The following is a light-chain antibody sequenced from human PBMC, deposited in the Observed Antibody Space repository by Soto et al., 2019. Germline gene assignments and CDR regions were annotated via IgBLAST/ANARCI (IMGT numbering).Light chain of an antibody. V-gene: IGKV1-39*01. J-gene: IGKJ5*01. CDR3: QQRYSTTIT. CDR1: QSISSW. CDR2: DAS. Sequence: DIPMSPSASTLSASVGDSVNITCRASQSISSWLAWYQKKPGKDPKILIYDASSLQSGVPSRFSGSGSGTDFNLTISSLQTEELATYYCQQRYSTTITFGQGTRLAIK.